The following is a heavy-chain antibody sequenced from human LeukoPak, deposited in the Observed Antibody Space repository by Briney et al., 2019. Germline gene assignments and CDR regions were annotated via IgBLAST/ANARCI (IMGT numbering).Heavy chain of an antibody. V-gene: IGHV4-61*01. CDR2: IYYSGST. CDR3: ARGSATVTN. J-gene: IGHJ4*02. D-gene: IGHD4-17*01. CDR1: GGSVSSGSYY. Sequence: SETLSLTCTVSGGSVSSGSYYWSWIRQPPGKGLEWIGYIYYSGSTNYNPSLKSRVTISVDTSKNQFSLRLSSVTAADTAMYYCARGSATVTNWGQGTLVTVSS.